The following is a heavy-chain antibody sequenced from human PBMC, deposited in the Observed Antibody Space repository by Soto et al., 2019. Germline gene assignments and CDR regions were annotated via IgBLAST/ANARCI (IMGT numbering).Heavy chain of an antibody. CDR3: AKHKEIQLWFWVDC. CDR1: GFTFSNYA. Sequence: EVQLLESGGGLVQPGGSLRLSCAASGFTFSNYALSWVRQAPGKGLEWVSVMSTGGGSAYYADSVKGRFTISRDNSKNRSYLQMNSLRAEDTAVYYCAKHKEIQLWFWVDCWGQGTLVTVSS. V-gene: IGHV3-23*01. CDR2: MSTGGGSA. J-gene: IGHJ4*02. D-gene: IGHD5-18*01.